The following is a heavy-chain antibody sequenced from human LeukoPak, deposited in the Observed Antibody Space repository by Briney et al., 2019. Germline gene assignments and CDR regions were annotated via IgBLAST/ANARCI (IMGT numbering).Heavy chain of an antibody. CDR3: AKDDNGPQDN. CDR2: IRFEASKK. J-gene: IGHJ4*02. D-gene: IGHD1-14*01. CDR1: GFSFANYG. V-gene: IGHV3-30*02. Sequence: PGGSLRPSCVASGFSFANYGMPWGRRSPGKGLKGVSLIRFEASKKFYAPSVKGRFTISRDNSKNTLYLQMNSLRVEDTALYYCAKDDNGPQDNWGQGTLVTVSS.